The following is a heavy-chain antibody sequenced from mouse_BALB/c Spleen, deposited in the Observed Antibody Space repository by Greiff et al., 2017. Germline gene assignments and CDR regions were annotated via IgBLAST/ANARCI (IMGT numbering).Heavy chain of an antibody. D-gene: IGHD2-4*01. CDR2: ISDGGSYT. V-gene: IGHV5-4*02. CDR3: ARGGIYYDYESAMDY. Sequence: EVKVVESGGGLVKPGGSLKLSCAASGFTFSDYYMYWVRQTPEKRLEWVATISDGGSYTYYPDSVKGRFTISRDNAKNNLYLQVSSLKSEDTAMYYCARGGIYYDYESAMDYWGQGTSVTVSS. CDR1: GFTFSDYY. J-gene: IGHJ4*01.